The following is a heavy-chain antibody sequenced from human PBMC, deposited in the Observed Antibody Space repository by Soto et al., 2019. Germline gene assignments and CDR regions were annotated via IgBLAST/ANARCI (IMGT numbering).Heavy chain of an antibody. CDR3: ARTHSGSYYSVFNY. J-gene: IGHJ4*02. V-gene: IGHV4-38-2*01. CDR2: IYRSGTT. D-gene: IGHD1-26*01. Sequence: PSETLSLTCVVPNFSISSGYYWGWIRQSPGKGLEWIASIYRSGTTSYNPSLKSRVTISVDPSKNQFSLMLIAVTAADTAVYYCARTHSGSYYSVFNYWGRASLVTVS. CDR1: NFSISSGYY.